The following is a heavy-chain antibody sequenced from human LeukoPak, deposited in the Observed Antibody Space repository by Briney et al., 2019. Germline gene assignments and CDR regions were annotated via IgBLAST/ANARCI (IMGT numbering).Heavy chain of an antibody. CDR3: ARNVPYSYDSSGYYPTWYFDL. CDR1: GYTFTNYD. Sequence: ASVKVSCKASGYTFTNYDINWLRQAPGQGLEWMGWMNPTSGNPGYAQKFQGRITMTTDTSISTAYLELNSLRSEDTAVYYCARNVPYSYDSSGYYPTWYFDLWGRGTLVTVSS. D-gene: IGHD3-22*01. J-gene: IGHJ2*01. CDR2: MNPTSGNP. V-gene: IGHV1-8*01.